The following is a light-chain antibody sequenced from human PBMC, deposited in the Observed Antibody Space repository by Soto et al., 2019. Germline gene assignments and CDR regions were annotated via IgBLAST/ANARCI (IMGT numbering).Light chain of an antibody. CDR2: KAS. Sequence: DLQMTQSPSTLSASVGDRVTITCRASQSTSSWLAWYQQKPGKAPKLLIYKASTLESGVPSRFSGSGSGTEFTLTISSLQPDDFATYYCQQYNSYLWTFGQGTKVEIK. J-gene: IGKJ1*01. CDR1: QSTSSW. CDR3: QQYNSYLWT. V-gene: IGKV1-5*03.